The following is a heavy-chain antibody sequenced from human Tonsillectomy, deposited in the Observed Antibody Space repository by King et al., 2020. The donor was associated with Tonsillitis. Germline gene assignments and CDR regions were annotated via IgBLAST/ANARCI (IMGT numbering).Heavy chain of an antibody. V-gene: IGHV5-51*03. CDR3: ARPYDDRDASVFLFDY. D-gene: IGHD3-22*01. J-gene: IGHJ4*02. Sequence: QLVQSGAEVKKPGESLKISCKGSGYSFTSYWIGWVRQMPGKGLEWMGIIYPGDSDTRYSPSFQGQVTISADKSISTAYLQWSSLKASDTAMYYCARPYDDRDASVFLFDYWGQGSLVTVAS. CDR1: GYSFTSYW. CDR2: IYPGDSDT.